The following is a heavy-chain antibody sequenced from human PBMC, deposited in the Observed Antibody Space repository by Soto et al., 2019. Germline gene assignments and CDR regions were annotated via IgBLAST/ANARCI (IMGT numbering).Heavy chain of an antibody. D-gene: IGHD2-2*02. CDR1: GFTFSNFD. CDR2: IGAARDP. J-gene: IGHJ6*02. CDR3: ARAYTGRLPRRADYYYAMDV. Sequence: GSLRLSCATSGFTFSNFDVHWVRQVPGKGLEWVSAIGAARDPYYLGSVKGRFTISRENAKNSVYLQMNDLRAGDSAVYYCARAYTGRLPRRADYYYAMDVWGQGTTVTVSS. V-gene: IGHV3-13*05.